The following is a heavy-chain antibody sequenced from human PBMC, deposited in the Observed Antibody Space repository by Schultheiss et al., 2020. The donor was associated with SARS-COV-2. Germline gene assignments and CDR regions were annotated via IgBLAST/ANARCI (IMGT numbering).Heavy chain of an antibody. D-gene: IGHD3-22*01. Sequence: SETLSLTCTVSGGSISSYYWSWIRQPPGKGLEWIGYIYYSGSTNYNPSLKSRVTISVDTSKNQSSLKLSSVTAADTAVYYCARAQGGYLSYYYYYMDVWGKGTTVTVSS. CDR2: IYYSGST. J-gene: IGHJ6*03. CDR3: ARAQGGYLSYYYYYMDV. CDR1: GGSISSYY. V-gene: IGHV4-59*01.